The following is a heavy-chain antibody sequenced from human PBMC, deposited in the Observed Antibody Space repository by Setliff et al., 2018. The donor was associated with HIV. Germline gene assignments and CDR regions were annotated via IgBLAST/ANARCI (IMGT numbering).Heavy chain of an antibody. CDR1: GGSLSNYC. D-gene: IGHD2-21*01. Sequence: SETLSLTCSVSGGSLSNYCWNWIRQSPGKGLEWIGYIFASETTNYNPYYNPSLQSRVTLSIDTSKNQFSLKLRSVTAADTAIYYCARVPVAGANWFDPWGLGTLVTVSS. CDR3: ARVPVAGANWFDP. J-gene: IGHJ5*02. CDR2: IFASETT. V-gene: IGHV4-4*09.